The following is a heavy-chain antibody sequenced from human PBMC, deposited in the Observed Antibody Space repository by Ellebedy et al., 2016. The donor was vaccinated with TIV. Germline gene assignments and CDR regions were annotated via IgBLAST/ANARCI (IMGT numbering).Heavy chain of an antibody. D-gene: IGHD1-26*01. CDR1: GYSFTSYW. CDR2: IYPGDSDT. V-gene: IGHV5-51*01. Sequence: GESLNISCKGSGYSFTSYWIGWVRQMPGKGLEWMGIIYPGDSDTRYSPSFQGHVTISADNSISTAYLQWSRLKASDTAMYYCARHSRGGAKRGGRYDYWGQGTLVTVSS. CDR3: ARHSRGGAKRGGRYDY. J-gene: IGHJ4*02.